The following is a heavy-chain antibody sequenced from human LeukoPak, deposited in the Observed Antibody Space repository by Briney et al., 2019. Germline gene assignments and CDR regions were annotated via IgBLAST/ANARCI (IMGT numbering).Heavy chain of an antibody. CDR1: GFIFSNYN. Sequence: GGSLRLSCAASGFIFSNYNMNWVRQAPGKGLEWVSSISSSSRYIYNADSVKGRFTTSRDDAKDSVNLQMESLRVEDTAIYYCARNFDSWGQGTLVTVSS. CDR2: ISSSSRYI. V-gene: IGHV3-21*01. CDR3: ARNFDS. J-gene: IGHJ4*02.